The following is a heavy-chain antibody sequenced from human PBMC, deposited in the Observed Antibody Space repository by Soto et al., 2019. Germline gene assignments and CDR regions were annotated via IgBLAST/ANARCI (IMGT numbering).Heavy chain of an antibody. CDR3: ATTRATYIYDFDS. CDR2: FDPEEGEI. V-gene: IGHV1-24*01. Sequence: GASVKGSCKVAGHSLTDLSMHWARQGPGRGLEWLGGFDPEEGEIIYAQNFQGRIRLTEDTSTDTAFMELNSLKSEDTAIYYCATTRATYIYDFDSWGQGTLVTVSS. D-gene: IGHD3-3*01. CDR1: GHSLTDLS. J-gene: IGHJ4*02.